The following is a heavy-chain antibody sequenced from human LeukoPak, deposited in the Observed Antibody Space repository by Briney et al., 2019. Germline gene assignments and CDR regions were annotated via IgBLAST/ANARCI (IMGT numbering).Heavy chain of an antibody. J-gene: IGHJ3*02. D-gene: IGHD6-13*01. CDR3: ARDLTDTTPAAGTRGDNAFDI. CDR1: GGSISSGGYY. V-gene: IGHV4-31*03. CDR2: IYYSGST. Sequence: PSETLSLTCTVSGGSISSGGYYWSWIRQHPGKGLEWIGYIYYSGSTYYNPSLKSRVTISVDTSKNQFSLKLSSVTAADTAVYYCARDLTDTTPAAGTRGDNAFDIWGQGTMVTVSS.